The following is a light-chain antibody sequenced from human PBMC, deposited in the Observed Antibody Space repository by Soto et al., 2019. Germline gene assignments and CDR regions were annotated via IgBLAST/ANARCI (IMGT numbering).Light chain of an antibody. V-gene: IGLV4-60*02. CDR2: LEGSGSY. Sequence: QSVLTQSSSASASLGSSVKLTCTLSSGHSSYIIAWHQQQPGKAPRYLMKLEGSGSYNKGSGVPDRFSGSSSGADRYLTISNLQLEDEADYYCETWDSNSWVFAGGTKLTVL. CDR3: ETWDSNSWV. J-gene: IGLJ3*02. CDR1: SGHSSYI.